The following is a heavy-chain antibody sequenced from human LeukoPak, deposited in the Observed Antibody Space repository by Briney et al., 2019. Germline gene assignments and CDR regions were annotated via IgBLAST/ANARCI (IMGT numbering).Heavy chain of an antibody. Sequence: SETLSLTCTVSGDSISSFYWSWIRQPPGKGLEWIGCIYYSGSTNYNPSLKSRVTISVDTSKNQFSLELSSVTAADTAVYYCARVTGYMIEDYFDYWGQGTLVTVSS. CDR2: IYYSGST. J-gene: IGHJ4*02. D-gene: IGHD3-22*01. CDR3: ARVTGYMIEDYFDY. V-gene: IGHV4-59*01. CDR1: GDSISSFY.